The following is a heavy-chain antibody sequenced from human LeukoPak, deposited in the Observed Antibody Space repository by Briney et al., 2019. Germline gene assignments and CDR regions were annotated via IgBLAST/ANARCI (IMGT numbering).Heavy chain of an antibody. D-gene: IGHD3-9*01. CDR3: AKAHFDWPTPNDY. Sequence: GGSLRLSCAASGFTFSSYSMSWVRQAPGKGLEWVSSISSSGSYVYYADSLKGRFTISRDNAKNSLYLQMNSLRAEDTAVYYCAKAHFDWPTPNDYWGQGTLVTVSS. CDR2: ISSSGSYV. V-gene: IGHV3-21*04. J-gene: IGHJ4*02. CDR1: GFTFSSYS.